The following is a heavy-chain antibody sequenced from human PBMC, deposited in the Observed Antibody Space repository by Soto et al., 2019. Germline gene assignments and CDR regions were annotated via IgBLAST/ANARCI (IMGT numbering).Heavy chain of an antibody. CDR2: INVYNGNT. CDR3: ARGVGSGSYYNQYNWFDP. V-gene: IGHV1-18*01. J-gene: IGHJ5*02. Sequence: QVQLVQSGGEVKKPGASVKVSCKASGYTVTNYGISWVRQAPGQGLEWMGWINVYNGNTKYAQKVQGRVTMTTDTXTXTXCMELRSLRSDDTAVYYCARGVGSGSYYNQYNWFDPWGQGTLVTVSS. D-gene: IGHD3-10*01. CDR1: GYTVTNYG.